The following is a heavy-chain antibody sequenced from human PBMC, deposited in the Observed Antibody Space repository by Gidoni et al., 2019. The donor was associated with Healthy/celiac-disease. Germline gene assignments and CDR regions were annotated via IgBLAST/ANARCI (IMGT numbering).Heavy chain of an antibody. CDR3: ARDAEYDILTGLTENWFDP. Sequence: RLSCAASGFTFSSYAMHWVRQPPGKGLEWVAVISYDGSNKYYADSVKGRFTISRDNSKNTLYLQMNSLRAEDTAVYYCARDAEYDILTGLTENWFDPWGQGTLVTVSS. V-gene: IGHV3-30-3*01. J-gene: IGHJ5*02. CDR2: ISYDGSNK. CDR1: GFTFSSYA. D-gene: IGHD3-9*01.